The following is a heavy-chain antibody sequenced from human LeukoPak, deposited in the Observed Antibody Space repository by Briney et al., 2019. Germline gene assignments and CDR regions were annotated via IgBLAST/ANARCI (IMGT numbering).Heavy chain of an antibody. Sequence: GALRLSCAASGFTFSSYSMNWVRQAPGKGLEWVSTITDDGYNTYSADSVKGRITFSRDNSKNTLSLQLRSLRAEDTAVYYCAKDLSYTSGASDHWGQGTLVTVSS. CDR1: GFTFSSYS. CDR2: ITDDGYNT. V-gene: IGHV3-23*01. CDR3: AKDLSYTSGASDH. J-gene: IGHJ4*02. D-gene: IGHD6-19*01.